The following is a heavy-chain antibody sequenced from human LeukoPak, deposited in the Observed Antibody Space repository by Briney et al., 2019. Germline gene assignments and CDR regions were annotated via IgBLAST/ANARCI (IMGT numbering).Heavy chain of an antibody. J-gene: IGHJ4*02. V-gene: IGHV3-21*04. Sequence: KTGGTLRLSCAASGFTFSSYSMNWVRQAPGKGLEWVSSISSSSSYIYYPDSVKGRFTISRDNSKNTLYLQMNSLRAEYTAVYYYAKENSGYVVDYWGQGTLVTVSS. D-gene: IGHD5-12*01. CDR3: AKENSGYVVDY. CDR1: GFTFSSYS. CDR2: ISSSSSYI.